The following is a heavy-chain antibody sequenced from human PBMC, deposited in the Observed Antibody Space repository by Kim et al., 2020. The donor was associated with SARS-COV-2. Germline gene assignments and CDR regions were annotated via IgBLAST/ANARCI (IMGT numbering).Heavy chain of an antibody. Sequence: SETLSLTCTVSGGSISSYYWSWIRQPPGKGLEWIGYIYYSGSTNYNPSLKSRVTISVDTSKNQFSLKLSSVTAADTAVYYCARAQGRRVDYWGQGTLVTVSS. J-gene: IGHJ4*02. CDR1: GGSISSYY. V-gene: IGHV4-59*01. CDR3: ARAQGRRVDY. CDR2: IYYSGST.